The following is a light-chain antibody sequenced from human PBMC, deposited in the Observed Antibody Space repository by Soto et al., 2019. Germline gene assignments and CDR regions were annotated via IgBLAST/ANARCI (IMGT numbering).Light chain of an antibody. Sequence: EIVLTQSPGTLSLSPGERVTLSCRASQSVTRSFLAWYQQKPGQAPRLLIYGASSRATGIPDWFSGSGSGTDYTVTISRLEPEDFAVYYCHQYGSAPRAFGPGTKVDIK. CDR2: GAS. CDR3: HQYGSAPRA. J-gene: IGKJ3*01. V-gene: IGKV3-20*01. CDR1: QSVTRSF.